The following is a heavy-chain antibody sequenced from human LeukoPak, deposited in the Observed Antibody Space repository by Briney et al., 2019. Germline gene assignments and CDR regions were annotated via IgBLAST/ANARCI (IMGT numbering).Heavy chain of an antibody. CDR1: GFTFSSYS. J-gene: IGHJ4*02. D-gene: IGHD6-13*01. V-gene: IGHV3-48*04. CDR3: AFGYSSSWGSFDY. CDR2: ISSSSSTI. Sequence: GGSLRLSCAASGFTFSSYSMNWVRQAPGKGLEWVSYISSSSSTIYYADSVKGRFTISRDNAKNSLYLQMNSLRAKDTAVYYCAFGYSSSWGSFDYWGQGTLVTVSS.